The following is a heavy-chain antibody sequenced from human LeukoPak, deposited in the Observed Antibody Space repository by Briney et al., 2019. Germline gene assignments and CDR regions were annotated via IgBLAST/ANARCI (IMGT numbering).Heavy chain of an antibody. CDR1: GFTFGSYG. V-gene: IGHV3-30*02. CDR2: IRYDGSNK. Sequence: TGGSLRLSXAASGFTFGSYGMHWVRQSPGKGLEWLAFIRYDGSNKYYADSVKGRFTISRDNSKNTLYLQMNSLRAEDTAVYYCAKSQHYDFWSGDYWGQGTLVTVSS. CDR3: AKSQHYDFWSGDY. J-gene: IGHJ4*02. D-gene: IGHD3-3*01.